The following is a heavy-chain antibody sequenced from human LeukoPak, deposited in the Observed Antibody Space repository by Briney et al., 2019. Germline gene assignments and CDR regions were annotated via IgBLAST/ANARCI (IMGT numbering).Heavy chain of an antibody. CDR2: IYPGDSDT. J-gene: IGHJ4*02. V-gene: IGHV5-51*01. CDR1: GYSFTTYW. D-gene: IGHD4-17*01. Sequence: KHGESLKISRKGSGYSFTTYWIGWVRQMPGKGLEWMGIIYPGDSDTRYSPSFQGQVTISADKSISTAYLQWSSLKASDTAMYYCARVMTTVTDGYYFDYWGQGTLVTVSS. CDR3: ARVMTTVTDGYYFDY.